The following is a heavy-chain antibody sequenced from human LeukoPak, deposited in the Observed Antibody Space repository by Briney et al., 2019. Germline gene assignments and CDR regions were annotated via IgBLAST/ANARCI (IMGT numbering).Heavy chain of an antibody. CDR1: GFTFSTYA. Sequence: GGSLRLSCAASGFTFSTYAMSWVRQAPGKGLEWVSALSGSGGATYFAESVKGRFTVSRDNSKNTLFLQMNSLRADDTAIYYCAKGGLWFGDLFDSWGQGTLVTVSS. D-gene: IGHD3-10*01. J-gene: IGHJ4*01. CDR2: LSGSGGAT. V-gene: IGHV3-23*01. CDR3: AKGGLWFGDLFDS.